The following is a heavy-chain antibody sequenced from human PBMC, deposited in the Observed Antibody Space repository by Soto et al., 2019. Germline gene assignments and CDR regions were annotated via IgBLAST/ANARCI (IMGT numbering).Heavy chain of an antibody. D-gene: IGHD3-22*01. Sequence: GGSLRLSCATSGFTFSTYWMSWVRQAPGKGLEWVANIKPDGSEKWYVDSVKGRFTISRDNAKNSLYLQMNSLRAEDTAVYYCARGDYYDSSGPFSDAFDIWGQGTMVTVSS. J-gene: IGHJ3*02. V-gene: IGHV3-7*04. CDR1: GFTFSTYW. CDR2: IKPDGSEK. CDR3: ARGDYYDSSGPFSDAFDI.